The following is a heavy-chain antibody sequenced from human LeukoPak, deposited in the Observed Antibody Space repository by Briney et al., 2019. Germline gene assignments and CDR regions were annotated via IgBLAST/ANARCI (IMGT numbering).Heavy chain of an antibody. Sequence: GGSLRLSCAPSGFTSSSSWMSWGCQAPGKGLKWVANIKKDGSETYYVDSVKGRFTISRDNAKNSLYLQMNSLRVEDTAVYYCARGYGDYANWFDPWGQGTLVTVSS. J-gene: IGHJ5*02. CDR2: IKKDGSET. V-gene: IGHV3-7*04. D-gene: IGHD4-17*01. CDR1: GFTSSSSW. CDR3: ARGYGDYANWFDP.